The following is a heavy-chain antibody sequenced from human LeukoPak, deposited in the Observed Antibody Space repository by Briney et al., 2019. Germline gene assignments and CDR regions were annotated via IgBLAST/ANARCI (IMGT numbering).Heavy chain of an antibody. J-gene: IGHJ4*02. CDR1: GYTFTCYY. V-gene: IGHV1-2*06. D-gene: IGHD3-22*01. CDR2: INPNSGGT. CDR3: ASGYYDSSGYPLFDY. Sequence: ASVKVSCKASGYTFTCYYMHWVRQAPGQGLEWMGRINPNSGGTNYAQKFQGRVTMTRDTSISTAYMELSRLRSDDTAVYYCASGYYDSSGYPLFDYWGQGTLVTVSS.